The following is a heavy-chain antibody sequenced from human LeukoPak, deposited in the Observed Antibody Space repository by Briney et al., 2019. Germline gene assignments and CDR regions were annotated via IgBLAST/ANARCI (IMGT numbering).Heavy chain of an antibody. D-gene: IGHD6-19*01. CDR1: GYTLTELS. V-gene: IGHV1-24*01. J-gene: IGHJ3*02. Sequence: GASVTVSCKFSGYTLTELSMHWVRQAPGKGLDWMGGFDPEDGETIYAQKFQGRVSMTEDTSTDTAYMELSSLRSEDKAVYYCATWDSSGWYAFDIWAQGTMVTVSS. CDR3: ATWDSSGWYAFDI. CDR2: FDPEDGET.